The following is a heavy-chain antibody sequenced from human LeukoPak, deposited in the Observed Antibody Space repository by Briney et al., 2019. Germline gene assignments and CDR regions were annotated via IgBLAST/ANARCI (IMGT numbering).Heavy chain of an antibody. D-gene: IGHD4-23*01. V-gene: IGHV4-59*01. CDR2: IYYSGST. Sequence: SETLSLTCTVSGGSISSYYWSWIRQPPGKGLEWIGYIYYSGSTNYNPSLKSRVTISVDTSKNQFSLKLSSATAADTAVYYCARTGNSGAVDYWGQGTLVTVSS. CDR3: ARTGNSGAVDY. CDR1: GGSISSYY. J-gene: IGHJ4*02.